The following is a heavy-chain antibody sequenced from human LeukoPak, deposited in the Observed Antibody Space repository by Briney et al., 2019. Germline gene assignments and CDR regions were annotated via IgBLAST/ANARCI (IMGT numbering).Heavy chain of an antibody. CDR3: ARGTLGSDTYYYDSSGYGGY. D-gene: IGHD3-22*01. J-gene: IGHJ4*02. Sequence: ASVKVSCKASGYTFTSYYMHWVRQAPGQGLEWMGIINPSGGSTSYAQKFQGRVTMTRDTSTSTVYMELSSLRSEDTAVYYCARGTLGSDTYYYDSSGYGGYWGQGTLVTVSS. V-gene: IGHV1-46*01. CDR1: GYTFTSYY. CDR2: INPSGGST.